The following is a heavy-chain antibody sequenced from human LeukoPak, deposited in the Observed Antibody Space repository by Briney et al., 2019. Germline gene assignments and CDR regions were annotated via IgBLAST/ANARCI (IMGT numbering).Heavy chain of an antibody. J-gene: IGHJ5*02. CDR3: ARYSSSPNWFDP. D-gene: IGHD6-13*01. CDR1: GFSLSTTGVT. Sequence: SGPTLVKPTQTLTLTCTFSGFSLSTTGVTVGWTRQPPGKALEWLALIYWDDDKRYSPSLKSRLTITKDTSKNQVVLTITNMDPVDTATYYCARYSSSPNWFDPWGQGTLVTVPS. CDR2: IYWDDDK. V-gene: IGHV2-5*02.